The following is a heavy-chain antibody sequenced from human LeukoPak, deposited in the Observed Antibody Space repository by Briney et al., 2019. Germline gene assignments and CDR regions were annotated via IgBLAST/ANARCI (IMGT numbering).Heavy chain of an antibody. CDR3: ARGDPEIFGLVIYDY. CDR1: AYTFTSYD. D-gene: IGHD3/OR15-3a*01. V-gene: IGHV1-8*01. J-gene: IGHJ4*02. CDR2: MNPNSGNT. Sequence: ASVKVSCKASAYTFTSYDINWVRQATGQGLEWMGWMNPNSGNTGYAQKFQGRVTMTRNTSISTAYMELSSLRSKDTAVYYCARGDPEIFGLVIYDYRGQGTLVTASS.